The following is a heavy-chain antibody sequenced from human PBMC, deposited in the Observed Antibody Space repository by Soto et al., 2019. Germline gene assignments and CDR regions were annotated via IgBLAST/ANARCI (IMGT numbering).Heavy chain of an antibody. CDR1: GYSFTNND. J-gene: IGHJ5*02. Sequence: ASVKVSCKASGYSFTNNDVSWVRQATGQGLEWMGWMNPGSGDTGYAQKFQGRVTMTRDTSIATAYMELSSLRSDDTAIYYCARMETFGSLNWFDPWGQGTLVTVSS. CDR3: ARMETFGSLNWFDP. CDR2: MNPGSGDT. V-gene: IGHV1-8*01. D-gene: IGHD3-16*01.